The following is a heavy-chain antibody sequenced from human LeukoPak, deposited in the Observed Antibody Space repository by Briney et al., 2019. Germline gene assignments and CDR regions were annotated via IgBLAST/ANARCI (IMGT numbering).Heavy chain of an antibody. J-gene: IGHJ6*03. D-gene: IGHD2-15*01. Sequence: SETLSLTCAVYGGSFSGYYWSWIRQPPGKGLEWIGEINHSGSTNYNPSLKSRVTISVDTSKNQFSLKLSSVTAADTAVYYCAREQLGYCSGGSCFYYYYYMDVWGKGTTVTVSS. V-gene: IGHV4-34*01. CDR3: AREQLGYCSGGSCFYYYYYMDV. CDR2: INHSGST. CDR1: GGSFSGYY.